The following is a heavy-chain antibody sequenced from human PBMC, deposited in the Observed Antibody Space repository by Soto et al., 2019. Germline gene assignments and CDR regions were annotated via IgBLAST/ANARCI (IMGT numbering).Heavy chain of an antibody. CDR1: GYTFSNYD. J-gene: IGHJ5*02. Sequence: ASVKVSCKASGYTFSNYDINWVRQATGQGLEWMGWMNPNSGNTGYAQKFQGRVTLTRNTSISTAYMELSSLRSEDTAVYYCAREPCSTSCPFDPWGQGTLVTVSS. V-gene: IGHV1-8*01. CDR2: MNPNSGNT. D-gene: IGHD2-2*01. CDR3: AREPCSTSCPFDP.